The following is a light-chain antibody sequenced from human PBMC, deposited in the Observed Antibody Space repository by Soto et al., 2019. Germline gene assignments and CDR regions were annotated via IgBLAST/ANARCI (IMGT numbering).Light chain of an antibody. Sequence: QSVLTQPPSVSGAPGQGVTIFCTGSTSNIGAGYDVHWYQQLPGAAPKLLIYGSRHRPSGVPDRFSGSKSGPSASLAITGLQAGDEADYYCQSFDTGLSGSRLFVGGTQLTVL. CDR2: GSR. J-gene: IGLJ2*01. CDR3: QSFDTGLSGSRL. CDR1: TSNIGAGYD. V-gene: IGLV1-40*01.